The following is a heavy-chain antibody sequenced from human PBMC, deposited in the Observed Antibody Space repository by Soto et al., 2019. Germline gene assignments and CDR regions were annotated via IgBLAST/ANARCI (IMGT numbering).Heavy chain of an antibody. CDR1: GGSLSRGGYY. J-gene: IGHJ4*02. D-gene: IGHD2-15*01. CDR3: ARDRTVCSGGSCYSLEFDY. Sequence: ASETLSLTRPFSGGSLSRGGYYWRWIRQHPGKGLEWIGYIYYSGSTYYNPSLKSRVTISVDTSKNQFSLKLSSVTAADTAVYYCARDRTVCSGGSCYSLEFDYWGQGTLVTVSS. V-gene: IGHV4-31*03. CDR2: IYYSGST.